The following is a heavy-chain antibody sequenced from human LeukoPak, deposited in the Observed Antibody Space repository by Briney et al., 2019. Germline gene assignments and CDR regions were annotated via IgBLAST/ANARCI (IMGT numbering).Heavy chain of an antibody. V-gene: IGHV4-34*01. CDR2: INHSGST. Sequence: PSETLSLTCAVYGGSFSGYYWSWIRQPPGKGLEWIGEINHSGSTNYNPSLKSRVTISVDTSKNQFSLKLRSVTAADTALYYCARVTTVIRGSYYFDYWGQGTLVTVSS. J-gene: IGHJ4*02. D-gene: IGHD3-10*01. CDR3: ARVTTVIRGSYYFDY. CDR1: GGSFSGYY.